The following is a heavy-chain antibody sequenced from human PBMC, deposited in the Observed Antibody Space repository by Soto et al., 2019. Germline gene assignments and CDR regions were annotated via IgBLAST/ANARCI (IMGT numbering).Heavy chain of an antibody. CDR2: VYATGST. CDR3: VRDGSKTLRDWFDP. Sequence: PSETLSLTCSVSGGSISKFYWSWIRKTAGKGLEWMGRVYATGSTDYNPSLRSRVAMSVDTSKKPFSLRLTSVTAADTGVYYCVRDGSKTLRDWFDPWGQGKLVTVSS. D-gene: IGHD4-17*01. V-gene: IGHV4-4*07. CDR1: GGSISKFY. J-gene: IGHJ5*02.